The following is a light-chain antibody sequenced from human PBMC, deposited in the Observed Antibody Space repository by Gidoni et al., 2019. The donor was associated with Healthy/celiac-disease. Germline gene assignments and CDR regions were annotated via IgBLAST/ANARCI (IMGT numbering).Light chain of an antibody. J-gene: IGKJ2*01. Sequence: DIAMSPSPDSLAVSLGARATINCKSSQSVLYSSNNKNYLAWYQQKPGQPPKLLIYWASTRESGVPDRLSGSGSGTDFTLTISSLQAEDVAVYYCQQYYSTPNTFGQGTKLEIK. CDR1: QSVLYSSNNKNY. V-gene: IGKV4-1*01. CDR2: WAS. CDR3: QQYYSTPNT.